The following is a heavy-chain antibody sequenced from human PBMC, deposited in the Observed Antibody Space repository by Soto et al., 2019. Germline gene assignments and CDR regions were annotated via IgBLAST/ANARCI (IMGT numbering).Heavy chain of an antibody. Sequence: GESLKISCKGSGYSFTSYWIGWVRQMPGKGLEWIGIIYPGDSDTRYSPSFQGQVTISADKSISTAYLQWSILKASDTVMYYFSTAYFYGSGSYYSNFDYCGQGTLVTFSS. CDR3: STAYFYGSGSYYSNFDY. D-gene: IGHD3-10*01. CDR1: GYSFTSYW. J-gene: IGHJ4*02. CDR2: IYPGDSDT. V-gene: IGHV5-51*01.